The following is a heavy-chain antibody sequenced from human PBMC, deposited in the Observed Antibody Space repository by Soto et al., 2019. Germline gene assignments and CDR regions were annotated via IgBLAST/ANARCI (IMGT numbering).Heavy chain of an antibody. CDR2: ISYDGSNK. V-gene: IGHV3-30*18. CDR3: AKLAIAVAGANFDY. J-gene: IGHJ4*02. CDR1: GFTFSSYG. Sequence: QVQLVESGGGVVQPGRSLRLSCAASGFTFSSYGMHWVRQAPGKGLEWVAVISYDGSNKYYADSVKGRFTISRDNSKNTLYLQMNSLRAEDTAVYYCAKLAIAVAGANFDYWGQGTLVPVSS. D-gene: IGHD6-19*01.